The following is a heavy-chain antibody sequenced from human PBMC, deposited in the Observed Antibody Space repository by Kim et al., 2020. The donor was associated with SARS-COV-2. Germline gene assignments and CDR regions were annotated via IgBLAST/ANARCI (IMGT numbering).Heavy chain of an antibody. CDR3: ARQGFGEFHDAFDI. CDR1: GFTVSSNY. D-gene: IGHD3-10*01. Sequence: GGSLRLSCAASGFTVSSNYMSWVRQAPGKGLEWVSVIYSGGSTYYADSVKGRFTISRDNSKNTLYLQMNSLRAEDTAVYYCARQGFGEFHDAFDIWGQGTMVTVSS. J-gene: IGHJ3*02. V-gene: IGHV3-53*01. CDR2: IYSGGST.